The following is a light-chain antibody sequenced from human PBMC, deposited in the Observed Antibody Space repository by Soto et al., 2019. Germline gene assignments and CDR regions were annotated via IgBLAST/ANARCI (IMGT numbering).Light chain of an antibody. J-gene: IGKJ2*01. CDR3: QQSFSTPDT. CDR1: QSISSY. V-gene: IGKV1-39*01. CDR2: AAS. Sequence: DLQMTQSPSSLSASVGDRVTITCRASQSISSYLNWYQQKPGKAPKLLIYAASSLQSGVPSRFRGSGSGTDFTLTITSLQHEDFATYSCQQSFSTPDTVGQGTNLEIK.